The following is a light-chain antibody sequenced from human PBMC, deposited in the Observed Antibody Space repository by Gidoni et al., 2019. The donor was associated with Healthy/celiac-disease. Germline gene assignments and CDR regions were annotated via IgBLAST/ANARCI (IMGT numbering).Light chain of an antibody. CDR1: RSDVGGYNH. CDR3: SSYTSSSTSV. V-gene: IGLV2-14*03. Sequence: QPALTQPASVSGSPGPSITLSCTGTRSDVGGYNHVSWYQQHPGKAPKLMINDVSNRPSGVSHRFSGSKSGNTASLTISGLQTEDEADYYCSSYTSSSTSVFGGGTKLTVL. J-gene: IGLJ3*02. CDR2: DVS.